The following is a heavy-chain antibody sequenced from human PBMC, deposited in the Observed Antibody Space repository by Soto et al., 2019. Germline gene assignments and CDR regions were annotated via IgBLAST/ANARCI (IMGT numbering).Heavy chain of an antibody. V-gene: IGHV4-61*08. Sequence: QVQLQESGPGLVKPSETLSLTCTVSGDSVSSGAYYWSWIRQPPGKGLEWIGYIYHSGTTNYNPPRKSRVTISLDTSKNQFSLKLTSVTAADTAVYYCARSDYGDYRHQHWGQGTLVTVSS. CDR1: GDSVSSGAYY. CDR3: ARSDYGDYRHQH. CDR2: IYHSGTT. D-gene: IGHD4-17*01. J-gene: IGHJ1*01.